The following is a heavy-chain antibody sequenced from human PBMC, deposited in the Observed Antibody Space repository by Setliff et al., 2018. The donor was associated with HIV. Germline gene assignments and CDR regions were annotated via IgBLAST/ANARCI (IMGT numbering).Heavy chain of an antibody. V-gene: IGHV3-30*04. D-gene: IGHD4-17*01. J-gene: IGHJ6*03. CDR1: GFTFSSYA. CDR3: ARLCLRCKGLIYDYMDV. CDR2: ISQDGSNE. Sequence: PGGSLRLSCATSGFTFSSYAMHWVRQAPGKGLEWVAAISQDGSNEYYADSAKGRFTISRDNAKNTLYLQMNSLRAEDTAVYHCARLCLRCKGLIYDYMDVWGKGTTVTVSS.